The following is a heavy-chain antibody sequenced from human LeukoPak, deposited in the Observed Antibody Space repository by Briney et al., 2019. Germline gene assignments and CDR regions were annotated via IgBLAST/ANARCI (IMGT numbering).Heavy chain of an antibody. Sequence: PSETLSLTCAVYGGSFSGYYWSWIRQPPGKGLEWIGEINHSGSTNYNPSLKSRVTISVDTSKNQFSLKLSSVTAADTAVYYCARLMFLGMITFGGVIVIPTEYYFDYWGQGTLVTVSS. D-gene: IGHD3-16*02. CDR3: ARLMFLGMITFGGVIVIPTEYYFDY. V-gene: IGHV4-34*01. CDR2: INHSGST. CDR1: GGSFSGYY. J-gene: IGHJ4*02.